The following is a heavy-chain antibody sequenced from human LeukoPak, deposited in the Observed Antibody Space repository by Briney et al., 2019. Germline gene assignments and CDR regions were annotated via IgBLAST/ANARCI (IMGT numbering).Heavy chain of an antibody. CDR3: ARPYSGYDSAFDI. D-gene: IGHD5-12*01. CDR1: GGSISSYY. J-gene: IGHJ3*02. V-gene: IGHV4-59*08. CDR2: ISYSGST. Sequence: KPSETLSLTCTVSGGSISSYYWSWIRQPPGEGLEWIGYISYSGSTDYNPSLKSRVTISVDTSKNQFSLKLSSVTAADTTVYYCARPYSGYDSAFDIWGQGTMVTVSS.